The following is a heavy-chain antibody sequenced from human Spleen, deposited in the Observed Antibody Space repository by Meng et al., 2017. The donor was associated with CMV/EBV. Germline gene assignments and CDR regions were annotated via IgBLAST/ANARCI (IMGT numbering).Heavy chain of an antibody. D-gene: IGHD1-26*01. CDR2: ISAYNGNT. CDR1: GYTFTIYG. V-gene: IGHV1-18*01. J-gene: IGHJ4*02. Sequence: QFPRVPSGAEGTNPGASVNATCKASGYTFTIYGISWVRQAPGQGLEWMGWISAYNGNTNYAQKLQGRVTMTTDTSTSTAYMELRSLRSDDTAVYYCAREGNSGSYFDYWGQGTLVTVSS. CDR3: AREGNSGSYFDY.